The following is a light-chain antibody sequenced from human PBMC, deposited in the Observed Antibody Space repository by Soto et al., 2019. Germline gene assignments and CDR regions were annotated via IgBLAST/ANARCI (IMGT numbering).Light chain of an antibody. CDR1: SSDVGGYNY. V-gene: IGLV2-14*01. J-gene: IGLJ3*02. Sequence: QSALTQPGSVSGSPGQSITISCTGTSSDVGGYNYVSWYQQHPGKAPKLMIYDVSNRPSGVSNRFSGSKSGNTASLTISGLQAEDEADYYCSSYTSSSSSVFGGGTKVTVL. CDR2: DVS. CDR3: SSYTSSSSSV.